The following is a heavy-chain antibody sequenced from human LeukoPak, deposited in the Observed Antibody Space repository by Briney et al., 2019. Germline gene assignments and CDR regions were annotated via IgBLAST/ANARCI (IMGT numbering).Heavy chain of an antibody. CDR2: ISGSGGST. Sequence: PGGSLRLSCAASGFTFTSYAMTWVRQAPGKGLEWVSGISGSGGSTYYADPVKGRFTISRDNSKNTLYLQMNSLRVEDTAVYYCAKGRGQGFDYWGQGTLVTVSS. CDR1: GFTFTSYA. J-gene: IGHJ4*02. V-gene: IGHV3-23*01. D-gene: IGHD3-10*01. CDR3: AKGRGQGFDY.